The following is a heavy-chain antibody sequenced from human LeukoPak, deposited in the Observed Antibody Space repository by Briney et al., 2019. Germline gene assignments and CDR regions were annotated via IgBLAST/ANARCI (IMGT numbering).Heavy chain of an antibody. CDR2: IIPIFGTA. CDR1: GGTFSSYA. Sequence: ASVKVSCKASGGTFSSYAISWVRQAPGQGLEWMGGIIPIFGTANYAQKFQGRVTITADESTSTAYMELSSLRSEDTAVYYCARGPDATPLGDYWGQGTLVTVSS. D-gene: IGHD1-26*01. CDR3: ARGPDATPLGDY. V-gene: IGHV1-69*13. J-gene: IGHJ4*02.